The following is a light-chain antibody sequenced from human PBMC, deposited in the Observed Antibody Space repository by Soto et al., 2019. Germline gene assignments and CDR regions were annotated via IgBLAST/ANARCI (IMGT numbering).Light chain of an antibody. CDR3: QKYDRAPWT. CDR2: AAS. J-gene: IGKJ1*01. Sequence: DMQMTQSPPSLSASVGDTVAITCRASQGISNHLAWYQQKPGKAPKLLIYAASTLQSGVPSRFSGSGSGTDFTLTISSLRPEDVATYYCQKYDRAPWTFGRGTKVEI. CDR1: QGISNH. V-gene: IGKV1-27*01.